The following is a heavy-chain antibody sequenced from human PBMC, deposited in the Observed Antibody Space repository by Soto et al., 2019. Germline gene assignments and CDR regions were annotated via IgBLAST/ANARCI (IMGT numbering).Heavy chain of an antibody. V-gene: IGHV1-69*01. CDR3: ASDETGDSYYYYYGMDV. J-gene: IGHJ6*02. Sequence: QVQLVQSGAGVKKPGSSVKVSCKASGGTYNIYNINWVRQAPGQGLEWMGGILPIFGTTNYAQRFQGRLTIIADDSTSTAYMELTSLRSEDTAVYYCASDETGDSYYYYYGMDVWGQGTTVTVTS. CDR1: GGTYNIYN. CDR2: ILPIFGTT. D-gene: IGHD7-27*01.